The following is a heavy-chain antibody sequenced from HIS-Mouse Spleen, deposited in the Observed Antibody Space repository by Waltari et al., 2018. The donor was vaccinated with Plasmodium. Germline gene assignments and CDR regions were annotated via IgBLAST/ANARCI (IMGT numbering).Heavy chain of an antibody. J-gene: IGHJ2*01. CDR3: ASSWYWYFDL. CDR1: GFTFSSYW. CDR2: IKQDGSEK. V-gene: IGHV3-7*01. D-gene: IGHD6-13*01. Sequence: EVQLVASGGGLVQPGGSLRLSCAASGFTFSSYWRSWVRQAPGKGLEWVANIKQDGSEKYYVDSVKGRFTISRDNAKNSLYLQMNSLRAEDTAVYYCASSWYWYFDLWGRGTLVTVSS.